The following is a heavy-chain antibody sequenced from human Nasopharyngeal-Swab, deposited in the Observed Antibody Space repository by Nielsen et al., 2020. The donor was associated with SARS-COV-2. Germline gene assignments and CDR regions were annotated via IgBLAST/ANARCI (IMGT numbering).Heavy chain of an antibody. Sequence: WIRQPPGKGLEWIGSIYYSGSTYYNPSLKSRVTISVDTSTNQFSLKLSSVTAADTAVYYCASIAAAGAPGYWGQGTLVTVSS. D-gene: IGHD6-13*01. V-gene: IGHV4-39*01. CDR2: IYYSGST. J-gene: IGHJ4*02. CDR3: ASIAAAGAPGY.